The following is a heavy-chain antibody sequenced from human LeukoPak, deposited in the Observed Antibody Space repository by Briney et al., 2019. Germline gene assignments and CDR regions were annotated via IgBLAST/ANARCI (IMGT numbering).Heavy chain of an antibody. J-gene: IGHJ4*02. CDR3: AKAVGVVPAATDFDY. CDR1: GFTFDDYA. Sequence: PGRSLRLSCAASGFTFDDYAMHWVRQAPGKGLEWVSGISWNSGSIGYADSVKGRFTISRDNSKNTLYLQMNSLRAEDTAVYYCAKAVGVVPAATDFDYWGQGTLVTVSS. V-gene: IGHV3-9*01. D-gene: IGHD2-2*01. CDR2: ISWNSGSI.